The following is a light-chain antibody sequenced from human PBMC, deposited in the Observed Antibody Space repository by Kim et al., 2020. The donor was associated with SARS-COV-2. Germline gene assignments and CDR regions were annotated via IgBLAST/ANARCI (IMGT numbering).Light chain of an antibody. V-gene: IGLV1-47*01. Sequence: GQRATISCSGSSSNIGSNYVYWYQQPPGTAPKLVIYRNNQRPSGVPDRFSGSKSGTSASLAISGLRSEDEADYYCAAWDDSLSGVIFGGGTQLTVL. CDR3: AAWDDSLSGVI. CDR1: SSNIGSNY. CDR2: RNN. J-gene: IGLJ2*01.